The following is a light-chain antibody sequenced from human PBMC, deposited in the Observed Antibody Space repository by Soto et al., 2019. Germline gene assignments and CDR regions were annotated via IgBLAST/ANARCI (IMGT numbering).Light chain of an antibody. CDR3: QHYNNWPPET. CDR1: QSVSSN. Sequence: EIVMTQSPATLSVSPGERATLSCRASQSVSSNLAWYQQKPGQAPRLLIYGASTRATGIPARFSGSGSGTEFTLTISSLQSEDFAVDYCQHYNNWPPETFGQGTKLEIK. CDR2: GAS. J-gene: IGKJ2*01. V-gene: IGKV3-15*01.